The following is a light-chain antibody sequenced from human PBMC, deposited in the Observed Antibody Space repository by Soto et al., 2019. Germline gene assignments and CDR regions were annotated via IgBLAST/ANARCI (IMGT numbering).Light chain of an antibody. Sequence: EIVLTQSPATLYLSPGERATLSCSASQSGSYYLDWYQKKPGQAPRLLIYDASNRAAGIPARFSCSGSGTDFTLTIISLETEDFAVYYCQQRTNWPPAITFGGGTKVVIK. J-gene: IGKJ4*01. CDR2: DAS. CDR3: QQRTNWPPAIT. CDR1: QSGSYY. V-gene: IGKV3-11*01.